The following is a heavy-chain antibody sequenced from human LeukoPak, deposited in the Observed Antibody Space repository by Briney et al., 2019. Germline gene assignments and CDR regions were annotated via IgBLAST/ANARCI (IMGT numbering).Heavy chain of an antibody. V-gene: IGHV3-21*01. CDR1: GFTFSSYS. CDR2: ISSSSSYI. D-gene: IGHD5-12*01. J-gene: IGHJ4*02. CDR3: ARDGSGFVDFDY. Sequence: GGSLRLSCAASGFTFSSYSMNWVRQAPGKGLKWVSSISSSSSYIYYADSMKGRFTISRDNAKNSLYLQMNSLRAEDTAVYYCARDGSGFVDFDYWGQGTLVTVSS.